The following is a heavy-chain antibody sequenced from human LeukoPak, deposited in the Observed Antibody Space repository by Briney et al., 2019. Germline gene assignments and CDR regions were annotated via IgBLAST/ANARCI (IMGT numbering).Heavy chain of an antibody. CDR1: GYTFTGYY. J-gene: IGHJ6*03. CDR2: IGPNSGGT. Sequence: GASVKVSCKASGYTFTGYYMHWVRQAPGQGLEWMGWIGPNSGGTNYAQKFQGRVTMTRDTSISTAYMELSRLRSDDTAVYYCARGPRLSLVPAAVAYYYYYYMDVWGKGTTVTVSS. D-gene: IGHD2-2*01. CDR3: ARGPRLSLVPAAVAYYYYYYMDV. V-gene: IGHV1-2*02.